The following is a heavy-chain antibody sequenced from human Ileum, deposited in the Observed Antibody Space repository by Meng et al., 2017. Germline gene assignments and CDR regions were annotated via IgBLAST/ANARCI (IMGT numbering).Heavy chain of an antibody. J-gene: IGHJ4*02. CDR2: IFHSGST. CDR3: ARTYNYATSGYYYDY. V-gene: IGHV4-59*01. D-gene: IGHD3-22*01. CDR1: GDSITNYY. Sequence: SETLSLTCTVSGDSITNYYWSWLRQPPGKGLEWIGYIFHSGSTSYSPSLKSRVSMSVDTSNNQFSLKLSSVTAADTAVYYCARTYNYATSGYYYDYWGQGTLVTVSS.